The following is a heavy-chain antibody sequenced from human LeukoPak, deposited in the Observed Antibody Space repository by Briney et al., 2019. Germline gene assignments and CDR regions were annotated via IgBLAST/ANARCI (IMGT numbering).Heavy chain of an antibody. Sequence: GWSLRLSCAASGFTFSSYSMNWVRQAPGKGLEWVSSISSSGSYIYYADSVKGRFTISRDNAKNSLYLQMNSLRAEDTAVYYCARGLEGATEDYWGQGTLVTVSS. CDR2: ISSSGSYI. D-gene: IGHD1-26*01. CDR3: ARGLEGATEDY. CDR1: GFTFSSYS. V-gene: IGHV3-21*01. J-gene: IGHJ4*02.